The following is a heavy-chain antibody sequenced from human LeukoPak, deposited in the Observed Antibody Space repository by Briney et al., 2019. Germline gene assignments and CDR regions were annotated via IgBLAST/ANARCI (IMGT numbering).Heavy chain of an antibody. V-gene: IGHV1-18*01. D-gene: IGHD5-12*01. J-gene: IGHJ4*02. CDR2: ISTYNGNT. CDR3: ARVNPDSGYDLDY. CDR1: GYTFTSYG. Sequence: ASVKVSCKASGYTFTSYGISWVRQAPRQGLEWMGWISTYNGNTDYAQKLQGRVTMTTDTSTSTAYMELRSLRSDYTAVYYCARVNPDSGYDLDYWGQGTLVTVSS.